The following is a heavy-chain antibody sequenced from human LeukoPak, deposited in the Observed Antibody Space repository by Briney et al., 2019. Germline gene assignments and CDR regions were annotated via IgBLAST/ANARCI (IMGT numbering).Heavy chain of an antibody. D-gene: IGHD3-10*01. CDR1: GFTFSSCA. CDR3: AKELHGSGNYAFDY. V-gene: IGHV3-23*01. J-gene: IGHJ4*02. CDR2: VSVNGGTI. Sequence: GGSLRLSCAASGFTFSSCALSWVRQAPGKGLEWVSTVSVNGGTIYYADSVKGRSTISRDNSKNTLYLQMNSLRAEDTAVYFCAKELHGSGNYAFDYWGQGTLVTVSS.